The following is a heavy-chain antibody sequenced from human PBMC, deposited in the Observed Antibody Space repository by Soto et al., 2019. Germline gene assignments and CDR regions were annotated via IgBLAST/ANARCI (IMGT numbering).Heavy chain of an antibody. CDR3: ARGQYGQNGGYYFDY. Sequence: ASETLSLTCTVSGGSISSYYWSWIRPHTGKGLEWIGYIYYSGSTNYNPSLKSRVTISVDTSKNQFSLKLSSVTAADTAVYYCARGQYGQNGGYYFDYWGQGTLVTVSS. CDR1: GGSISSYY. V-gene: IGHV4-59*01. CDR2: IYYSGST. D-gene: IGHD1-1*01. J-gene: IGHJ4*02.